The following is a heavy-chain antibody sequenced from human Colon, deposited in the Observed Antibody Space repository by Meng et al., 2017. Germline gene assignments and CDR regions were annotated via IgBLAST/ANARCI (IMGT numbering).Heavy chain of an antibody. D-gene: IGHD4-23*01. CDR2: IYYPGIT. CDR3: ARLSDGNPGDY. J-gene: IGHJ4*02. Sequence: QVQLQESGLGLVKPSETLSLTCTVSGYSISSPTYHWGWIRQPPGMGLEWIGSIYYPGITYYNPSLKSRLNISLATSRKQFSLKLRSVTAADTAVYYCARLSDGNPGDYWGQGALVTVSS. CDR1: GYSISSPTYH. V-gene: IGHV4-39*01.